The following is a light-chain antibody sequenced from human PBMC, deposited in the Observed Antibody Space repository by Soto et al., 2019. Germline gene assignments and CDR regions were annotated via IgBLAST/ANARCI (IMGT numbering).Light chain of an antibody. CDR2: GAT. J-gene: IGKJ3*01. V-gene: IGKV3-20*01. CDR3: QQFGDSLT. Sequence: EIVLTQSPGTLSLSPGERATLSCRASQSVSSTYLVWYQQKPGQAPRLLIYGATSRASGIPDRFSGSGSGTDFTLTISRLEPEDFAVYYCQQFGDSLTFGPGTKVGIK. CDR1: QSVSSTY.